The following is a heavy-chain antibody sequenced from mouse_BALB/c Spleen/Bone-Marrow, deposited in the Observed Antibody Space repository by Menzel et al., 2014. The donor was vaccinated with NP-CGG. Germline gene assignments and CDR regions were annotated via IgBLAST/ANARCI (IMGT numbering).Heavy chain of an antibody. V-gene: IGHV1S29*02. D-gene: IGHD4-1*01. Sequence: EVQVVESGPELVKPGASVKISCKASGNTFTDYNMHWVKQSHGKSLEWIGYIYPYNGGTGYNQKFKSKATLTVDNSSSTAYMELRSLTSEDSAVYYCARLGRDYWGQGTTLTVSS. CDR1: GNTFTDYN. CDR3: ARLGRDY. J-gene: IGHJ2*01. CDR2: IYPYNGGT.